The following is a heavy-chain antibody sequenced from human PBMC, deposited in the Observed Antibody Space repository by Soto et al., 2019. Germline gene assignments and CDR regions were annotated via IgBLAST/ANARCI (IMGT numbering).Heavy chain of an antibody. D-gene: IGHD2-8*02. CDR1: GGSFSGYY. J-gene: IGHJ6*02. CDR3: AMGQSFGVWSQPYYYYGMDV. V-gene: IGHV4-34*01. Sequence: SETLSLTCAVYGGSFSGYYWSWIRQPPGKGLEWIGEINHSGSTNYNPSLKSRVTISVDKSKNQFSLRLSSLRSEDTAVYYCAMGQSFGVWSQPYYYYGMDVWGQGTTVTVSS. CDR2: INHSGST.